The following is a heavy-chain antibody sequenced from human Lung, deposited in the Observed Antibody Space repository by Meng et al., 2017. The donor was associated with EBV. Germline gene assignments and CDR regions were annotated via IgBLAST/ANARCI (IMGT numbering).Heavy chain of an antibody. J-gene: IGHJ4*02. CDR2: INPNSGGT. D-gene: IGHD2-15*01. V-gene: IGHV1-2*06. Sequence: VRLVRSGVEVKKPGAEVKGYCKASGYTFTGYYMHWVRQAPGQGLEWMGRINPNSGGTNYAQKFQGSVTMIRDTSISTAYMELSRLRSDDTAVYYCARDGSFDYWGQGTLVTVSS. CDR3: ARDGSFDY. CDR1: GYTFTGYY.